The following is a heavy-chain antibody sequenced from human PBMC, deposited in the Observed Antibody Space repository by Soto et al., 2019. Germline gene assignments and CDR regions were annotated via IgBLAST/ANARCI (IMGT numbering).Heavy chain of an antibody. CDR2: ISSSGSTI. D-gene: IGHD2-2*01. CDR1: GFTFSSYE. CDR3: AGDGLPADGVGMDV. J-gene: IGHJ6*02. V-gene: IGHV3-48*03. Sequence: LRLSCAASGFTFSSYEMNWVRQAPGKGLEWVSYISSSGSTIYYADSVKGRFTISRDNAKNSLYLQMNSLRAEDTAVYYCAGDGLPADGVGMDVWGQGTTVTVSS.